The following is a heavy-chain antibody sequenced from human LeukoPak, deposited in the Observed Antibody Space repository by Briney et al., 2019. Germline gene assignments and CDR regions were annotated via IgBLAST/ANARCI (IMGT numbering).Heavy chain of an antibody. CDR3: ARGYIYGDLDY. D-gene: IGHD4-17*01. Sequence: KPSQTLSLTCTVSGVSISSGGYSWSWIRQPPGKGLEWIGYIYHSGSTYYNPSLKSRVAISVDRSKNQFSLKLSSVTAADTAVYYCARGYIYGDLDYWGQGTLVTVSS. CDR1: GVSISSGGYS. CDR2: IYHSGST. V-gene: IGHV4-30-2*01. J-gene: IGHJ4*02.